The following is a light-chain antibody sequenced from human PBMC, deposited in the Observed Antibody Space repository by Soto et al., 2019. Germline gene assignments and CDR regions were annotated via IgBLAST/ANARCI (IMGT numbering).Light chain of an antibody. CDR1: QTVNSDY. CDR2: ATP. V-gene: IGKV3-20*01. Sequence: EIGFTQSPRTLSLSPGETAALSCRASQTVNSDYLAWFQQRPGQAPRLLIFATPRRATDIPDRFSGSGSGTDFTLAIRRLEPEDFAVYYCHQFGYSPRTFGQGTKVDIK. J-gene: IGKJ1*01. CDR3: HQFGYSPRT.